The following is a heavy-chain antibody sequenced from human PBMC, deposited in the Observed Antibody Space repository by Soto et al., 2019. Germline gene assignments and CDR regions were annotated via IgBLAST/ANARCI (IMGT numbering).Heavy chain of an antibody. V-gene: IGHV3-9*01. CDR1: GFTFDDYA. CDR2: INWNSGSI. Sequence: EVQLVESGGGLVQPGRSLRLSCAASGFTFDDYAMHWVRQVPGKGREWVSGINWNSGSIGYADSVKGRFAISRDNAKNSLHLQMNSLRAEDTAFYYCVKDESINWYSGHFRHWGQGTLVTVSS. CDR3: VKDESINWYSGHFRH. J-gene: IGHJ1*01. D-gene: IGHD6-13*01.